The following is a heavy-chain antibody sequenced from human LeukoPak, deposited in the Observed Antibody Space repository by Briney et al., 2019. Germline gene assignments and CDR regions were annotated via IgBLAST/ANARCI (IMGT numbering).Heavy chain of an antibody. V-gene: IGHV4-34*01. CDR1: GGSFSGYY. J-gene: IGHJ5*02. CDR3: ARGQQWLPYNWFDP. D-gene: IGHD3-22*01. CDR2: INHSGST. Sequence: SETLSLTCAVYGGSFSGYYWSWIRQPPGKGLEWIGEINHSGSTNYNPSLKSRVTISVDTSKNQFSLKLSPVTAADTAVYYRARGQQWLPYNWFDPWGQGTLVTVSS.